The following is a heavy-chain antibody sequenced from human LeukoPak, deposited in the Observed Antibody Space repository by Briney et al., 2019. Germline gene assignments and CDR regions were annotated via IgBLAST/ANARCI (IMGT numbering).Heavy chain of an antibody. CDR2: IYYSGST. CDR1: GGSISSGDYY. Sequence: SQTLSLTCTVSGGSISSGDYYWSWIRQPPGKGLEWIGYIYYSGSTYYNPSRRGRVTISVDTSKNQFSLKLSFVTAADTAVYYCARELPPPDSSAFDIWGQGTMVTVSS. D-gene: IGHD1-14*01. J-gene: IGHJ3*02. V-gene: IGHV4-30-4*01. CDR3: ARELPPPDSSAFDI.